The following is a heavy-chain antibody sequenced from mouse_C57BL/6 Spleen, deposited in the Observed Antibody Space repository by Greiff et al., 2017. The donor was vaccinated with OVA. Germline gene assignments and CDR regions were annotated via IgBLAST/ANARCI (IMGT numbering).Heavy chain of an antibody. CDR3: ASPFYSSSSIALFAY. Sequence: EVKLQESVAELVRPGASVKLSCTASGFNITNTYMHWVKQRPGQGLEWIGRIDPANGNTKYAPKFQGKATITADTSSNTAYLQLSSLTSEDTAIYYCASPFYSSSSIALFAYWGQGTLVTVSA. D-gene: IGHD1-1*01. CDR2: IDPANGNT. V-gene: IGHV14-3*01. J-gene: IGHJ3*01. CDR1: GFNITNTY.